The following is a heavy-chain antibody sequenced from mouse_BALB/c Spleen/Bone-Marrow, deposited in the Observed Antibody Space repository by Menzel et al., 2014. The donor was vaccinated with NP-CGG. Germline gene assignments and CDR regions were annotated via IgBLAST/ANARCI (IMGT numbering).Heavy chain of an antibody. D-gene: IGHD2-10*01. J-gene: IGHJ2*01. CDR2: ILPGSGST. Sequence: QVQLQQSGAEVMKSGASVKISCRATGYRFSSFWIEWIKQRPGHGLEWIGKILPGSGSTHYNEKFKDKATLSADTSSNTAYMQLSSLTSEDSAVYFCAREGAFYGNPFDFWGQGTTLTVSS. V-gene: IGHV1-9*01. CDR3: AREGAFYGNPFDF. CDR1: GYRFSSFW.